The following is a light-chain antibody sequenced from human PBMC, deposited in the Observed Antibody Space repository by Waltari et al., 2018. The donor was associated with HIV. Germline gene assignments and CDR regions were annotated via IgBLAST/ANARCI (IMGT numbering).Light chain of an antibody. J-gene: IGLJ2*01. CDR3: TSYGGINNYVV. CDR2: EVR. CDR1: SLHLGHYTS. V-gene: IGLV2-8*01. Sequence: QSALTQPPSASGSPVQSVTISCPVTSLHLGHYTSVSWYQQHPGQDPKLMIFEVRRRPSGVPHRFSGSKSGTTASLTVSGIQAEDEADYYCTSYGGINNYVVFGGGTKLTVL.